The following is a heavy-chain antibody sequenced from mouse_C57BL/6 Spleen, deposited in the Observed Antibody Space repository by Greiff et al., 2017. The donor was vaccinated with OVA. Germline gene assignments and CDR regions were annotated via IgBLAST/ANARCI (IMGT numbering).Heavy chain of an antibody. CDR1: GYSITSDY. CDR3: ARGCDLSDWYFDV. J-gene: IGHJ1*03. CDR2: ISYSGST. D-gene: IGHD3-3*01. V-gene: IGHV3-8*01. Sequence: EVQLVESGPGLAKPSQTLSLTCSVTGYSITSDYWNWIRKFPGNKLEYMGYISYSGSTYYNPSLNSRISITRDTSKNKYYLQLNSVTTEDTATEYCARGCDLSDWYFDVWGTGTTVTVSS.